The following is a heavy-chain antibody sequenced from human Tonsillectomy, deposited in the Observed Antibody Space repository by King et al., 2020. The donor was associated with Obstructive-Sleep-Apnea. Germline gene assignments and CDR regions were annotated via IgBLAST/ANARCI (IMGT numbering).Heavy chain of an antibody. CDR1: DFTFRSHA. V-gene: IGHV3-30*04. CDR3: ASGRADGGTRVYYHYAMDV. Sequence: HVQLVESGGGVVQPGRSLRVSCAASDFTFRSHAVHWVRQAPGKGLEWVTVSSYDVKDQYYADSVKGRFTISRDTSESIVYLQMNSLRPEDTAIYYCASGRADGGTRVYYHYAMDVWGQGTAVTVTS. D-gene: IGHD6-13*01. J-gene: IGHJ6*02. CDR2: SSYDVKDQ.